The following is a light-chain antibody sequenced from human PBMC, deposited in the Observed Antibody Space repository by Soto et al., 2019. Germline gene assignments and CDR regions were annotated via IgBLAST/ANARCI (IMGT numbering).Light chain of an antibody. CDR3: QQRYRWPET. J-gene: IGKJ1*01. CDR2: NAS. Sequence: GERATLSCRASQSVTNFLAWYQQKPGQSPSLLIYNASHRATGIPARFSGSGSGTDFTLTISSLEPEDFAVYYCQQRYRWPETFGQGTKV. CDR1: QSVTNF. V-gene: IGKV3-11*01.